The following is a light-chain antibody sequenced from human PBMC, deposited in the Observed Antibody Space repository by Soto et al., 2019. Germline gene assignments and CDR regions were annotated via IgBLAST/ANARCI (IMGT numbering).Light chain of an antibody. CDR2: DAS. V-gene: IGKV3-11*01. CDR3: QQRNSWPPIP. Sequence: EIVLTQSPVTLSLSPGERATLSCRASQSVRTYLAWYQVKPGQAPRLLIYDASSRASGVPARFSGSGSGTDFTLTISSLEPEDFALYYCQQRNSWPPIPFCQGTRLEIK. CDR1: QSVRTY. J-gene: IGKJ5*01.